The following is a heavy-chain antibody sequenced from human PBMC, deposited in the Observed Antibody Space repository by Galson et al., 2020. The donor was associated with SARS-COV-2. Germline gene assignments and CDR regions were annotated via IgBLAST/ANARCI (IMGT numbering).Heavy chain of an antibody. CDR2: IRLSGTTI. CDR1: GFTFTDAH. V-gene: IGHV3-11*01. CDR3: ARESWGSLDP. Sequence: GGSLRLSCAASGFTFTDAHMTWIRQAPGKGLEWVSSIRLSGTTIFYADSVRGRFTISRDNAKNSLYLQMSSLRAEDTAVYYCARESWGSLDPWGQGTLVTVSS. D-gene: IGHD3-16*01. J-gene: IGHJ5*02.